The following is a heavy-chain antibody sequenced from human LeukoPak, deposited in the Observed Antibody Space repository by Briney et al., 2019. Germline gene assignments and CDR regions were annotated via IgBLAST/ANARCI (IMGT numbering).Heavy chain of an antibody. CDR3: ARYATGTPNWYFDL. J-gene: IGHJ2*01. V-gene: IGHV4-39*01. D-gene: IGHD1/OR15-1a*01. CDR2: IYYSGST. CDR1: GGSISSSSYY. Sequence: SETLSLTCTVSGGSISSSSYYWGWIRQPPGKGLEWIGSIYYSGSTYYNPSLKSRVTISVDTSKNQFSLKLSSVTAADTAVYYCARYATGTPNWYFDLWGRGTLVTVSS.